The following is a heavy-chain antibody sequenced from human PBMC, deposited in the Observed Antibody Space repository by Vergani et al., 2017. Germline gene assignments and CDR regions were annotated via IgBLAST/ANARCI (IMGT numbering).Heavy chain of an antibody. CDR1: GGSISSYY. CDR3: ARYYDSSPYYFDY. J-gene: IGHJ4*02. CDR2: IYYGGST. V-gene: IGHV4-59*01. D-gene: IGHD3-22*01. Sequence: QVQLQESGPGLVKPSETLSLTCTVSGGSISSYYWSWIRQPPGKGLEWIGYIYYGGSTNYNPSLKSRVTISVDTSKNQFSLKLSSVTAADTAVYYCARYYDSSPYYFDYWGQGTLVTVSS.